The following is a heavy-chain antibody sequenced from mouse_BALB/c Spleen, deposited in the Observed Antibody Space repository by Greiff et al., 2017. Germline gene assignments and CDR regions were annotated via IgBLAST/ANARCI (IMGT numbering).Heavy chain of an antibody. CDR3: ARDRGHLAGAMDD. CDR2: ISDGGSYT. J-gene: IGHJ4*01. CDR1: GFTFSDYY. D-gene: IGHD6-1*01. V-gene: IGHV5-4*02. Sequence: EVKLMESGGGLVKPGGSLKLSCAASGFTFSDYYMYWVRQTPEKRLEWVATISDGGSYTYYPDSVKGRFTISRDNAKNNLYLQMSSLKSEDTAMYYCARDRGHLAGAMDDWGQGTSVTVSS.